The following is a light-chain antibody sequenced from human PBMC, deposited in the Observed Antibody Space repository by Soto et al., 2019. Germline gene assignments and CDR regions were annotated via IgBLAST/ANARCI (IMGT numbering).Light chain of an antibody. CDR1: HSVRSNF. V-gene: IGKV3-20*01. CDR2: DAD. Sequence: DTLLTQPPGTLSSSLGVTAALICSASHSVRSNFSAWFQQKPRQAPTLLIHDADTRATGIPDRFSASGFGTHFTLTIGSLEPEYFAMYYCQHSASSVTVRQGTRLEIK. J-gene: IGKJ5*01. CDR3: QHSASSVT.